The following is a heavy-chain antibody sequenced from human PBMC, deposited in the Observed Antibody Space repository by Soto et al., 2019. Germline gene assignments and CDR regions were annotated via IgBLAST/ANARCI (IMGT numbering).Heavy chain of an antibody. D-gene: IGHD3-9*01. V-gene: IGHV4-34*01. CDR2: INHSGST. J-gene: IGHJ4*02. CDR3: ARAKQYYDILTGYAEFDY. Sequence: SETLSLTCAVQGGSFSGYIWTWIRQPPGKGLQWIGQINHSGSTYYNPSLKSRVTISLYPSNDQFSLELDSVTAADTAVYYCARAKQYYDILTGYAEFDYWGQGTLVTVSS. CDR1: GGSFSGYI.